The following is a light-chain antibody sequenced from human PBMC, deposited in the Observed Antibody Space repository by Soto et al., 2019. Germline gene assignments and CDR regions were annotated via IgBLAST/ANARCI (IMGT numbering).Light chain of an antibody. CDR2: EVS. CDR3: SSYTTSYTQG. Sequence: QSVLTQPASVSGSPGQSITISCTGTSRDVGGYNYVYWYQHHPGKAPKLMIYEVSNRPSGVSNRFSGSKSGNTASLSISGLQAEDEADYYCSSYTTSYTQGFGGGTKLTVL. CDR1: SRDVGGYNY. V-gene: IGLV2-14*01. J-gene: IGLJ3*02.